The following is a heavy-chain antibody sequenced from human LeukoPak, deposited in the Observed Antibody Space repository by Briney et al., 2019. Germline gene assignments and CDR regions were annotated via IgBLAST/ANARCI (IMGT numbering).Heavy chain of an antibody. J-gene: IGHJ4*02. CDR2: IYPGDSNT. V-gene: IGHV5-51*01. Sequence: EESLKISCKGSGYSFTTYWIGWVRQMPGKGLEWMGIIYPGDSNTRYSPSFQGQVTISADKSISTAYLQWSSLKASDTAMYYCARRQAVATLGEFADWGQGTLVTVSS. D-gene: IGHD5-12*01. CDR3: ARRQAVATLGEFAD. CDR1: GYSFTTYW.